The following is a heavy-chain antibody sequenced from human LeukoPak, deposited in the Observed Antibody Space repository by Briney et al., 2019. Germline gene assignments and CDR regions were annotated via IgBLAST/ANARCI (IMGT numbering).Heavy chain of an antibody. CDR2: INHSGST. Sequence: PSETLSLTCAVYGGSFSGYYWTWIRQPPGKGLEWIGEINHSGSTNYNPSLKSRVTISVDTSKNQFSLKLSSVTAADTAVYYCASYYDSSGTIMGDGNWFDPWGQGTLVTVSS. J-gene: IGHJ5*02. V-gene: IGHV4-34*01. CDR1: GGSFSGYY. CDR3: ASYYDSSGTIMGDGNWFDP. D-gene: IGHD3-22*01.